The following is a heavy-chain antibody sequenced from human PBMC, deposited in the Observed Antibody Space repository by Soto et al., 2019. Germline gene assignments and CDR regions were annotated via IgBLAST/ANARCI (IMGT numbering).Heavy chain of an antibody. J-gene: IGHJ6*02. CDR3: ARVDYDSTYGFYYYGLDV. CDR1: GGTFSSYS. Sequence: QVHLVQSGAEVKKPGSSVIVSCKTSGGTFSSYSFTWVRQPPGQGLEWMGEIIPILNTANFAQKYQSRVTITAYEPTSTVYMDLSSLSHDDTAVYYCARVDYDSTYGFYYYGLDVWGQGTTVTVSS. V-gene: IGHV1-69*01. CDR2: IIPILNTA. D-gene: IGHD3-10*01.